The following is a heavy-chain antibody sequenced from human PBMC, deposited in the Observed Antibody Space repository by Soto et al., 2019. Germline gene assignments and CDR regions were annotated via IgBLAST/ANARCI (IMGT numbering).Heavy chain of an antibody. D-gene: IGHD3-22*01. CDR3: ASVYDSSGYGKYYFDY. Sequence: SVKLSCKASGGTVSSYASSSVRQAPGQGLEWMGGIIPIFGTANYAQKFQGRVTITADESTSTAYMELSSLRSEDTAVYYCASVYDSSGYGKYYFDYWGQGTLVTVSS. J-gene: IGHJ4*02. V-gene: IGHV1-69*13. CDR1: GGTVSSYA. CDR2: IIPIFGTA.